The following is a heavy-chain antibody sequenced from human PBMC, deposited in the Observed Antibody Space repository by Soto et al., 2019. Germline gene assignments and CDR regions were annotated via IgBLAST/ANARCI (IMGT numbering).Heavy chain of an antibody. Sequence: SETLSLTCTVSGGSISSSSYYWGWIRQPPGKGLEWIGSIYYSGSTYYNTSLKSRVTISVDTSKNQFSLKLSSVTAADTAVYYCARLGYSYGLVDYWGQGTLVTVSS. CDR1: GGSISSSSYY. CDR3: ARLGYSYGLVDY. CDR2: IYYSGST. D-gene: IGHD5-18*01. J-gene: IGHJ4*02. V-gene: IGHV4-39*01.